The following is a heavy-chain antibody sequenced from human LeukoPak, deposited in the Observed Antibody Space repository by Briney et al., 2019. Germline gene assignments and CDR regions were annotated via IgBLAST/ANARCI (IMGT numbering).Heavy chain of an antibody. J-gene: IGHJ3*02. V-gene: IGHV3-23*01. CDR1: GFTFSSYG. CDR3: AKQVAGTWFVDAFDI. D-gene: IGHD3-10*01. CDR2: ISGSGGGT. Sequence: GGTLRLSCAASGFTFSSYGMSWVRQAPGKGLEWVSAISGSGGGTYYADSVKGRFTISRDNSKNTLYLQMNSLRAEDTAVYYCAKQVAGTWFVDAFDIWGQGTMVTVSS.